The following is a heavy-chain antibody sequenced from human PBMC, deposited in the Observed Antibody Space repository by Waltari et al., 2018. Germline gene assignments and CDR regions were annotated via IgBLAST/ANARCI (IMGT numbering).Heavy chain of an antibody. J-gene: IGHJ4*02. D-gene: IGHD3-10*01. CDR2: IDPEDGET. CDR1: GYTFMDYF. Sequence: KPGATVKISCKASGYTFMDYFMHWVQQAPGKGLEWMGRIDPEDGETVYSEKFQGRVTITADTSTDTAYMELSSLTSGDTAVYYCAPLPGGSGQTFDYWGQGTLVTVSS. CDR3: APLPGGSGQTFDY. V-gene: IGHV1-69-2*01.